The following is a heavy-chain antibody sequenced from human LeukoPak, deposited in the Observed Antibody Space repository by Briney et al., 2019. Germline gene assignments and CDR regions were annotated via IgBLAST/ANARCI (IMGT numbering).Heavy chain of an antibody. CDR3: ARDRALDSSGYYSPLDY. V-gene: IGHV4-39*07. J-gene: IGHJ4*02. Sequence: SETLSLTCTVSGGSISSSSHYWGWIRQPPGKGLEWIGSIYYSGITYYNPSLRSRVTISVDTSKNQFSLKLSSVTAADTAVYYCARDRALDSSGYYSPLDYWGQGTLVTVSS. CDR1: GGSISSSSHY. CDR2: IYYSGIT. D-gene: IGHD3-22*01.